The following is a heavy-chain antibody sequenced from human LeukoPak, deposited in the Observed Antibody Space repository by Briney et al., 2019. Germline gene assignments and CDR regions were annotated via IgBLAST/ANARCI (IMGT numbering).Heavy chain of an antibody. CDR2: IYHSGST. CDR3: ARDSTRGYFDL. CDR1: GGSTSSGGYS. Sequence: SSETLSLTCAVSGGSTSSGGYSWSWIRQPPGKGLEWIGYIYHSGSTYYNPSLKSRVTISVDRSKNQFSLKLSSVTAADTAVYYCARDSTRGYFDLWGRGTLVTVSS. J-gene: IGHJ2*01. D-gene: IGHD1-1*01. V-gene: IGHV4-30-2*01.